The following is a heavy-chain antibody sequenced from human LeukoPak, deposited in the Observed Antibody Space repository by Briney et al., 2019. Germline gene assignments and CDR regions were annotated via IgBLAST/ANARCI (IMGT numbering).Heavy chain of an antibody. CDR1: GYTFTGYY. J-gene: IGHJ4*02. Sequence: ASVKVSCKASGYTFTGYYMHWVRQAPGQGLEWMGWINPNSGGTNYAQKFQGRVTTTRDTSISTAYMELSRLRSDDTAVYYCARADYDSSGYWFDYWGQGTLVTVSS. CDR3: ARADYDSSGYWFDY. V-gene: IGHV1-2*02. CDR2: INPNSGGT. D-gene: IGHD3-22*01.